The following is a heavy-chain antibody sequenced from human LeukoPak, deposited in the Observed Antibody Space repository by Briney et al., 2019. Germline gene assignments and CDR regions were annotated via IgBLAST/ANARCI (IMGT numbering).Heavy chain of an antibody. D-gene: IGHD3-10*01. Sequence: ASVTVSCKASGYTFTSYDINWVRQATGQGLEWMGWMNPNSGNTGYAQKFQGRVTMTRNTSISTAYMELSSLKTEDTAVYYCGDYGSRYYPAADWGQGTLATVSP. V-gene: IGHV1-8*01. J-gene: IGHJ4*02. CDR1: GYTFTSYD. CDR2: MNPNSGNT. CDR3: GDYGSRYYPAAD.